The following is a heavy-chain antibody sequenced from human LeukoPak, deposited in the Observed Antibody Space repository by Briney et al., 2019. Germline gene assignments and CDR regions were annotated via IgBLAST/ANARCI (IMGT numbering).Heavy chain of an antibody. CDR3: ARITMVRGVILDYYYGMDV. V-gene: IGHV4-34*01. J-gene: IGHJ6*02. Sequence: PSETLSLTCAVYGGSFSGYYWSWIRQPPGKGLEWIGEINHSGSTNYNPSLKSRVTISVDTSKNQFSLKLSPVTAADTAVYYCARITMVRGVILDYYYGMDVWGQGTTVTVSS. CDR1: GGSFSGYY. CDR2: INHSGST. D-gene: IGHD3-10*01.